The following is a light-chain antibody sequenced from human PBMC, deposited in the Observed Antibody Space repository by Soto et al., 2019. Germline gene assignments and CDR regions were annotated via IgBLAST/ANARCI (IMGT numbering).Light chain of an antibody. Sequence: DIQMTQSPSTLPASVGDTVTITCRASQSVSDSLAWYQVNPGAAPKLLIFDVSNLETGVPSRFSGSGSGTEFSLTIRGLQPDDFATYYCQQYDYSRTFGPGTKVEIK. CDR1: QSVSDS. CDR3: QQYDYSRT. V-gene: IGKV1-5*01. J-gene: IGKJ1*01. CDR2: DVS.